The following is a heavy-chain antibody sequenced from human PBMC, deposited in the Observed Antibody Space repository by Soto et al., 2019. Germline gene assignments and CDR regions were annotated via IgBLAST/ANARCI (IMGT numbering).Heavy chain of an antibody. CDR1: GFTFSSYA. D-gene: IGHD3-22*01. CDR2: ISGSGGST. J-gene: IGHJ4*02. V-gene: IGHV3-23*01. CDR3: AKGLVIRYYYDSSGYYRVPDY. Sequence: TGGSLRLSCAASGFTFSSYAMSWVRQAPGKGLEWVSAISGSGGSTYYADSVKGRFTISRDNSKNTLYLQMNSLRAEDTAVYYCAKGLVIRYYYDSSGYYRVPDYWGQGTLVTVSS.